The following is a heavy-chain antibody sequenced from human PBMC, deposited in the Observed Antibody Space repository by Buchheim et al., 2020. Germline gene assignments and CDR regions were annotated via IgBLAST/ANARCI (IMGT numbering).Heavy chain of an antibody. J-gene: IGHJ4*02. V-gene: IGHV3-30*02. Sequence: QVQLVESGGGVVQPGRSLRLSCAASGFTFSTYGIHWVRQAPGKGLEWVAFIRNDGSNTYYADSVKGRFTISRDNSKNTLYLQMNSLRAEDTSVYYCARADDSGYNYWGQGTL. CDR3: ARADDSGYNY. CDR1: GFTFSTYG. D-gene: IGHD5-12*01. CDR2: IRNDGSNT.